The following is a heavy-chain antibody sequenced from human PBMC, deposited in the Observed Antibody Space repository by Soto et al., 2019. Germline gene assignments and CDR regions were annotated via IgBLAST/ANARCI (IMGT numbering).Heavy chain of an antibody. CDR1: GFTFSSYA. V-gene: IGHV3-23*01. CDR2: TSGVSGNT. CDR3: AKRSGSRGGDPYYFDY. J-gene: IGHJ4*02. Sequence: EVQLLESGGDLVQPGGSLRLSCAASGFTFSSYAMSWVRQAPGKGLEWVSTSGVSGNTYYPDSVKGRFTISRDSSKNTLYLQMISLRAADTAIYYCAKRSGSRGGDPYYFDYWGQGTLVTVSS. D-gene: IGHD1-26*01.